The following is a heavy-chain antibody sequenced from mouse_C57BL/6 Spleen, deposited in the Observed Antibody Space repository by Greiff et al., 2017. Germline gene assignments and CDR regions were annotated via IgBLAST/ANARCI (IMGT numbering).Heavy chain of an antibody. CDR1: GYSITSGYY. J-gene: IGHJ2*01. Sequence: EVKLVESGPGLVKPSQSLSLTCSVTGYSITSGYYWNWIRQFPGNKLEWMGYISYDGSNNYNPSLKNRISITRDTSKNQFFLKLNSVTTEDTATYYCARGNYYDYDDYWGQGTTLAVSS. CDR3: ARGNYYDYDDY. V-gene: IGHV3-6*01. CDR2: ISYDGSN. D-gene: IGHD2-4*01.